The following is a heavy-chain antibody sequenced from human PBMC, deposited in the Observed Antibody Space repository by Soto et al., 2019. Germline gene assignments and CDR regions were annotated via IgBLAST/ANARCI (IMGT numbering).Heavy chain of an antibody. CDR3: ARGGSTWSAEYYQH. CDR2: ISCYNGDT. CDR1: GYTFSNYG. V-gene: IGHV1-18*01. Sequence: QVHLVQSGAEVKKPGASVKVSCKTSGYTFSNYGISWVRQAPGQGPQWMGWISCYNGDTKYAQTLQGRVTMTTDTSSSTAYMELRSLRSDDTAVYYCARGGSTWSAEYYQHWCQGIVAIVS. D-gene: IGHD6-13*01. J-gene: IGHJ1*01.